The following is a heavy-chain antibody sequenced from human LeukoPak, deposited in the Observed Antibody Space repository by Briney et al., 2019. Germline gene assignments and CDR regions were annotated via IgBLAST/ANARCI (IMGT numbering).Heavy chain of an antibody. D-gene: IGHD3-9*01. V-gene: IGHV3-30*03. CDR2: ISYDGSNK. Sequence: GGSLRLSCAGAGFTFSNYGMHWVRQAPGKGLEWVAVISYDGSNKDYADSVKGRFTISRDNSKNTLYLQMNSLRPEDTAVYYCARGERYFDWADWGQGTLVTVSS. J-gene: IGHJ4*02. CDR1: GFTFSNYG. CDR3: ARGERYFDWAD.